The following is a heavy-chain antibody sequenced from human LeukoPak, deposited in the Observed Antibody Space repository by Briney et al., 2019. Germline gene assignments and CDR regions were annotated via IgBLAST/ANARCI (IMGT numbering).Heavy chain of an antibody. V-gene: IGHV4-39*01. D-gene: IGHD6-19*01. CDR2: IYYSGST. Sequence: NSSETLSLTCTVSGGSISSSTYYWGWIRQPPGKGLEWIVNIYYSGSTYYNPSLKSRVTISVDTSKNQFSLKLSSVTAADTAVYYCARTRGSSGWSPFDYWGQGTLVTVSS. J-gene: IGHJ4*02. CDR1: GGSISSSTYY. CDR3: ARTRGSSGWSPFDY.